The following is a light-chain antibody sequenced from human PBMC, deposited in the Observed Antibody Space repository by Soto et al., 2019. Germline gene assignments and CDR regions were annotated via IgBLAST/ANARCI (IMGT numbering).Light chain of an antibody. V-gene: IGKV3-11*01. CDR3: QQRTNWPQLT. CDR2: DAS. CDR1: QSVSNY. J-gene: IGKJ4*01. Sequence: EIVLTQSPATLSLSPGERATLSCRPSQSVSNYLAWYQQKAGQAPRLLIYDASNRATGIPARFSGSGSGTDFTLTISSLEPEDFAVYYCQQRTNWPQLTFGGGTKVEIK.